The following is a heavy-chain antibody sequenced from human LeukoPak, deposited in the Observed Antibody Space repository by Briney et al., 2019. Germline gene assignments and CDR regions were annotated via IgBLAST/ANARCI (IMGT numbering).Heavy chain of an antibody. J-gene: IGHJ4*02. CDR2: FSGSVDTT. CDR1: GFTFTTYA. Sequence: PGGSLRLSCAASGFTFTTYAMSWVRQTPGKGLEWVSTFSGSVDTTYHADSVKGRFTISRDNSKNTVYLQMNSLRAEDTAVYSCAKASAGTCSGARCYYFDSWGQGTPVTVSS. CDR3: AKASAGTCSGARCYYFDS. V-gene: IGHV3-23*01. D-gene: IGHD2-15*01.